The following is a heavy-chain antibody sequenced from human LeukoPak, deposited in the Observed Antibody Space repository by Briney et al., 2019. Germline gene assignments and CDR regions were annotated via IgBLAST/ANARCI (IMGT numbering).Heavy chain of an antibody. V-gene: IGHV3-30*18. D-gene: IGHD4-23*01. J-gene: IGHJ4*02. CDR2: ISYDGSNK. CDR3: AKDLRWLAFDY. Sequence: PGGSLRLSCAASGFTFSSYGMHWVRQAPGKGLEWVAVISYDGSNKYYADSVKGRFTISRDNSKNTLYLQMNSLRAEDTAVYYCAKDLRWLAFDYWGQGTLVTVSS. CDR1: GFTFSSYG.